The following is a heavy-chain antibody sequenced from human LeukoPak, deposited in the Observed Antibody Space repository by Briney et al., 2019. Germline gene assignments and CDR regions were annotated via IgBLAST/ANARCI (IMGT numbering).Heavy chain of an antibody. J-gene: IGHJ6*03. Sequence: SETLSLTCTVSGDSISSGDYYWSWIRQPAGKGLEWIGRISSSGSTKYNPSLKSRVTISVDRSRNQFSLKMSSVTAADTAVYYCARGYGSYSSSAERYYFYYMDVWGKGTTVTVAS. CDR3: ARGYGSYSSSAERYYFYYMDV. CDR2: ISSSGST. D-gene: IGHD6-13*01. CDR1: GDSISSGDYY. V-gene: IGHV4-61*02.